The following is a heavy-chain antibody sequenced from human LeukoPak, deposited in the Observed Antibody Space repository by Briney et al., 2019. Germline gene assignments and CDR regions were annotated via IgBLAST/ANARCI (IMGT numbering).Heavy chain of an antibody. CDR1: GGSISSGSYY. J-gene: IGHJ4*02. V-gene: IGHV4-61*02. Sequence: SETLSLTCTVSGGSISSGSYYWSWIRQPAGKGLEWIGRIYTSGSTNYNPSLKSRVTISVDTSKNQFSLKLSSVTAADTAVYYCAAEIIDIVVVPAALYYFDYWGQGTLVTVSS. D-gene: IGHD2-2*01. CDR2: IYTSGST. CDR3: AAEIIDIVVVPAALYYFDY.